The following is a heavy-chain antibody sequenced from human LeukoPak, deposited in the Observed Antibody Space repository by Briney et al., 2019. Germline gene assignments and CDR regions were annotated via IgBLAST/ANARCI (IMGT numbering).Heavy chain of an antibody. CDR1: GGIFSSYA. D-gene: IGHD1-26*01. Sequence: SVKVSCKASGGIFSSYAISWVRQAPGQGLEWMGGIIPIFGTANYAQKFQGRVTITADESTSTAYMELSSLRSEDTAVYYCARESLGATMLFDYWGQGTLVTVSS. V-gene: IGHV1-69*13. CDR2: IIPIFGTA. J-gene: IGHJ4*02. CDR3: ARESLGATMLFDY.